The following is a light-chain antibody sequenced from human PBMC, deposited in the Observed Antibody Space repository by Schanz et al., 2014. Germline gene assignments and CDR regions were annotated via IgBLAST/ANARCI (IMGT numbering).Light chain of an antibody. J-gene: IGLJ2*01. V-gene: IGLV2-14*01. Sequence: QSALTQPASVSGSPGQSITISCTGTSSDVGGYNYVSWYQQHPGKAPKLMIYEGSRRPSGVSNRFSGSKSGNTASLTISGRQVEDEADYYCCSYTSSNTLEFGGGTKLTVL. CDR2: EGS. CDR3: CSYTSSNTLE. CDR1: SSDVGGYNY.